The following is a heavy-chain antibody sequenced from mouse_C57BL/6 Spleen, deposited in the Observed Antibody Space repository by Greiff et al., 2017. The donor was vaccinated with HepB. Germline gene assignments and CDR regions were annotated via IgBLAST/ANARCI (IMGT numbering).Heavy chain of an antibody. J-gene: IGHJ1*03. V-gene: IGHV3-1*01. CDR2: ISYSGST. CDR3: ARTGDYGGYFDV. D-gene: IGHD2-4*01. CDR1: GYSITSGYD. Sequence: VQLKESGPGMVKPSQSLSLTCTVTGYSITSGYDWHWIRHFPGNKLEWMGYISYSGSTNYNPSLKSRISITHDTSKNHFFLKLNSVTTEDTATYYCARTGDYGGYFDVWGTGTTVTVSS.